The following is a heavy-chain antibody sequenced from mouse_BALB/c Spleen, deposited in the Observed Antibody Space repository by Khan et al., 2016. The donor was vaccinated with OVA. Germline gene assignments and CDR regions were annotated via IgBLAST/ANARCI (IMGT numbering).Heavy chain of an antibody. CDR1: GYSITSDYA. CDR3: ARVYGGDVDY. Sequence: SGPGLVKPSQSLSLTCTVTGYSITSDYAWNWIRQFPGNKLEWMGFISYSGNTNYNPSLKSRISITRDTSKNQFFLQLNSVTTEDTATYYGARVYGGDVDYWGQGTTLTVSS. J-gene: IGHJ2*01. V-gene: IGHV3-2*02. D-gene: IGHD1-1*01. CDR2: ISYSGNT.